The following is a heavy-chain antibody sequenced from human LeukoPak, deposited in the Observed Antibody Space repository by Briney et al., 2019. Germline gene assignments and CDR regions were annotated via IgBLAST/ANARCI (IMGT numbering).Heavy chain of an antibody. J-gene: IGHJ4*02. D-gene: IGHD3-3*01. Sequence: GASVKVSCKASGYTFTSYGISWVRQAPGQGLEWMGIINPSGGSTSYAQKFQGRVTMTRDASTSTVYMGLSSLRSEDTAVYYCARTAYYDFWSGYFYWGQGTLVTVSS. CDR1: GYTFTSYG. V-gene: IGHV1-46*01. CDR3: ARTAYYDFWSGYFY. CDR2: INPSGGST.